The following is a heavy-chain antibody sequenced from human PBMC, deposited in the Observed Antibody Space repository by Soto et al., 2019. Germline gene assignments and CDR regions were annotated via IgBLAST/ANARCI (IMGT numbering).Heavy chain of an antibody. CDR2: IFPGDSDT. J-gene: IGHJ4*02. CDR3: ARPYGGDY. CDR1: DYSFTTNW. Sequence: GESLKISCQSSDYSFTTNWIDWVRQMPGKGLEWMGTIFPGDSDTRYSPSFQGQVTVSADKSISTAYLQWSSLKASDTAIYYCARPYGGDYWGQGTLVTVSS. D-gene: IGHD4-17*01. V-gene: IGHV5-51*01.